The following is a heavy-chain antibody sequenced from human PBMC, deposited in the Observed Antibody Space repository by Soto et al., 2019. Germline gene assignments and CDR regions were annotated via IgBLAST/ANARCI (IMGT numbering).Heavy chain of an antibody. V-gene: IGHV3-23*01. Sequence: EVQLLESGGGLVQPGGSLRLSCAASGFTFSSSAMSWVRQAPGNGLDWVSAISGNGDTTYYADSVKGRFTISRDISKNTLYLQMNSLRAEDTAVYYCAKIRGYDLGSTTFQHWGQGTLVTVSS. CDR1: GFTFSSSA. J-gene: IGHJ1*01. CDR2: ISGNGDTT. D-gene: IGHD5-12*01. CDR3: AKIRGYDLGSTTFQH.